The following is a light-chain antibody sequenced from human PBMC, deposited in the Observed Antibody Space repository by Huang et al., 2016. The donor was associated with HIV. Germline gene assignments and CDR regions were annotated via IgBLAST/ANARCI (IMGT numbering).Light chain of an antibody. CDR1: QSLFSSSTNKNY. CDR3: QQYLTAPG. Sequence: DIVMTQSPESLAVSLGERATISCTSSQSLFSSSTNKNYLAWYQQKPGQPPKVLISWASARESGVPGRFRGGGSGTDFTLTISSLQPEDVAIYYCQQYLTAPGFGQWTNVEI. J-gene: IGKJ1*01. CDR2: WAS. V-gene: IGKV4-1*01.